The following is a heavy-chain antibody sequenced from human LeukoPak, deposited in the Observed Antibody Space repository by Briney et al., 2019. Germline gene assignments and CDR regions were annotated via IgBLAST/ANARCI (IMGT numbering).Heavy chain of an antibody. CDR1: GGTFSSYA. D-gene: IGHD3-10*01. V-gene: IGHV1-69*13. Sequence: SVKVSCKASGGTFSSYAISWVRQAPGQGLEWMGGIIPIFGTANYAQKFRGRVTITADESTSTAYMELSSLRSEDTAVYYCARDKYYGSGSHCDSWGQGTLVTVSS. CDR2: IIPIFGTA. J-gene: IGHJ5*01. CDR3: ARDKYYGSGSHCDS.